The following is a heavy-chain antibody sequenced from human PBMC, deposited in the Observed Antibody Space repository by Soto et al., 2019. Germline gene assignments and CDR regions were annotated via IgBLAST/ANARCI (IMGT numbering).Heavy chain of an antibody. CDR3: ARFHYSSSWYF. CDR2: IYYSGST. CDR1: GGSISSSSYY. Sequence: QLQLQESGPGLVKPSETLSLTCTVSGGSISSSSYYWGWIRQPPGKGLEWIGSIYYSGSTYYNPPLNSRVTISVDTSKNQFSLKLSSVTAADTAVYYCARFHYSSSWYFWGQGTLVTVSS. J-gene: IGHJ4*02. D-gene: IGHD6-13*01. V-gene: IGHV4-39*01.